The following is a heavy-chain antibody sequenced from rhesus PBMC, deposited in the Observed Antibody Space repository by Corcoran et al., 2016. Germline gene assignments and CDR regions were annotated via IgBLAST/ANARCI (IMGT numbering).Heavy chain of an antibody. CDR3: ARDHTGSFDS. D-gene: IGHD2-21*01. CDR2: IYGSDENT. CDR1: GGSISGNY. J-gene: IGHJ4*01. Sequence: QVQLQESGPGLVKPSETLSVTCAVSGGSISGNYWSWIRQAPGKGLEWIGYIYGSDENTTYNPPLKPRVTLSVDTSPNHFSLRVTSVTAADTAVYFCARDHTGSFDSWGQGLLVTV. V-gene: IGHV4S11*01.